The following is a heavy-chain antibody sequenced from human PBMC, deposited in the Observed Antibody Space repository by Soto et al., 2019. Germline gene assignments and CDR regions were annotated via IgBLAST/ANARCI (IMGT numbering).Heavy chain of an antibody. CDR1: GGSFSGYY. J-gene: IGHJ6*02. D-gene: IGHD6-19*01. V-gene: IGHV4-34*01. Sequence: LTCAVYGGSFSGYYWSWIRQPPGKGLEWIGEINHSGSTNYNPSLKSRVTISVDTSKNQFSLKLSSVTAADTAVYYCARGPVISSGWYNPHYYYYGMDVWGQGTTVTVSS. CDR2: INHSGST. CDR3: ARGPVISSGWYNPHYYYYGMDV.